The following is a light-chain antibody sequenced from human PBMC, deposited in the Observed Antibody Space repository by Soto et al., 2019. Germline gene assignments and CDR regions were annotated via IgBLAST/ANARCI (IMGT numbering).Light chain of an antibody. J-gene: IGLJ1*01. Sequence: QSTLAQPPSMSGTPRQRGTISCSGSSSKNGKNTVSWYQQLPGAAPKPLNPTDNQRPSGVPDRFSGSKSGTSASLAICGLQSEDEADYYCAAWDNSLNGHVFGTGTKVTVL. CDR3: AAWDNSLNGHV. V-gene: IGLV1-44*01. CDR2: TDN. CDR1: SSKNGKNT.